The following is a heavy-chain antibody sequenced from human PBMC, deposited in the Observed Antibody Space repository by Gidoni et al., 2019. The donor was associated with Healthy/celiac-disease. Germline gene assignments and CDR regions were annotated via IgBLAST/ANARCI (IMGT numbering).Heavy chain of an antibody. J-gene: IGHJ4*02. D-gene: IGHD3-22*01. Sequence: QVQLQESGPGLVKPSQTLSLTCTVSGGSISSGSYYWSWIRQPAGKGLEWIGRIYTSGSTNYNPSLKSRVTISVDTSKNQFSLKLSSVTAADTAVYYCAREGYYYDSSGYYSVDYWGQGTLVTVSS. CDR3: AREGYYYDSSGYYSVDY. CDR1: GGSISSGSYY. V-gene: IGHV4-61*02. CDR2: IYTSGST.